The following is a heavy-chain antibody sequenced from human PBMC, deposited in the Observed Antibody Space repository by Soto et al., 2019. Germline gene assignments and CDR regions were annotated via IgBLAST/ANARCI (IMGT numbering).Heavy chain of an antibody. J-gene: IGHJ5*02. CDR1: GGSISSGGYS. V-gene: IGHV4-30-2*01. CDR2: IYHGGST. D-gene: IGHD6-13*01. Sequence: SETLSLTCAVSGGSISSGGYSWSWIRQPPGKGLEWIGYIYHGGSTYYNPSLKSRVTISVDRSKNQFSLKLSSVTAADTAVYYCARRLYSSSWSRKRYNWFDPWGQGTLVTVSS. CDR3: ARRLYSSSWSRKRYNWFDP.